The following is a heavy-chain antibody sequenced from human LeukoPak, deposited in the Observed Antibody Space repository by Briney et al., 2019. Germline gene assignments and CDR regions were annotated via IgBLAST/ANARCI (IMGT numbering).Heavy chain of an antibody. J-gene: IGHJ4*02. Sequence: ASVKVSCKASGGTFSSYAISWVRQAPGQGLEWMGWMNPNSGNTGYAQKFQGRVTMTRNTSISTAYMELSSLRSEDTAVYYCARRSVAGDYWGQGTLVTVSS. CDR1: GGTFSSYA. V-gene: IGHV1-8*02. CDR2: MNPNSGNT. CDR3: ARRSVAGDY. D-gene: IGHD6-19*01.